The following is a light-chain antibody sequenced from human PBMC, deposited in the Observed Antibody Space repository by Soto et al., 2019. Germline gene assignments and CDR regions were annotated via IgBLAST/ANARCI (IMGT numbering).Light chain of an antibody. CDR1: SSNIGSNS. V-gene: IGLV1-44*01. Sequence: QSVLTQPPSASGTPGQRVTISCSGSSSNIGSNSVNWYQQLPGTAPKLLIYFNNQRPSGVPDRFSGSKSGTSVSLAISGLQSEDEADYYCAAWDDSLNGGVFGGGTKLTVL. CDR2: FNN. CDR3: AAWDDSLNGGV. J-gene: IGLJ2*01.